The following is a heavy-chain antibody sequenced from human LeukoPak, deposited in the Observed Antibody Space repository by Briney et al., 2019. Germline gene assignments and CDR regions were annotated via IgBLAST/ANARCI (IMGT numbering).Heavy chain of an antibody. Sequence: SETLSLTCAVYGGSFSGYCWSWIRQPPGKGLEWIGEINHSGSTNYNPSLKSRVTISVDTSKNQFSLKLSSVTAADTAVYYCARGYLSAGTVTLFDYWGQGTLVTVSS. CDR1: GGSFSGYC. J-gene: IGHJ4*02. D-gene: IGHD1-14*01. CDR3: ARGYLSAGTVTLFDY. V-gene: IGHV4-34*01. CDR2: INHSGST.